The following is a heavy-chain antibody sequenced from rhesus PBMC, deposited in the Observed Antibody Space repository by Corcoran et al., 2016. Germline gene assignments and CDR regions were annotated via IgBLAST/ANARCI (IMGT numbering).Heavy chain of an antibody. CDR1: GFSITTTGTG. J-gene: IGHJ5-2*02. V-gene: IGHV2-95*01. Sequence: QVTLKESGPALVKPTQTLTLPCTFSGFSITTTGTGVGWIRQPPGKALEWLASIYWNDNKYYSTSLKSRLTISKDTSKNQVVLTMTNMDPVDTATYYCARANLYYNIWTGYNSLDVWGRGVLVTVSS. CDR3: ARANLYYNIWTGYNSLDV. D-gene: IGHD3-3*01. CDR2: IYWNDNK.